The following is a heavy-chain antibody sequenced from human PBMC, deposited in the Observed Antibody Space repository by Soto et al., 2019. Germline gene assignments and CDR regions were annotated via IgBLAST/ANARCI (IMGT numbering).Heavy chain of an antibody. V-gene: IGHV4-31*03. CDR1: GGSISSGGYY. J-gene: IGHJ6*02. CDR3: ATEWMVRGTFYGMDV. Sequence: SGTLSLTCTVSGGSISSGGYYWSWIRQHPGKGLEWIGYIYYSGSTYYNPSLKSRVTISVDTSKNQFSLKLSSVTAADTAVYYCATEWMVRGTFYGMDVWGQGTTVTVSS. D-gene: IGHD3-10*01. CDR2: IYYSGST.